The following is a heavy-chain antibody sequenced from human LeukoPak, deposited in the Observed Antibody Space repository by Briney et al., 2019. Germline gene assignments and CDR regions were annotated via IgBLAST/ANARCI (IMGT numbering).Heavy chain of an antibody. CDR2: ISGNGVAT. CDR1: GFTFSRSA. V-gene: IGHV3-23*01. CDR3: VKDAYYLDSSTYLIPFDF. Sequence: GGSLRLSCGASGFTFSRSAMSWVRQAPGKGLEWVAAISGNGVATYYADSAKGRFNISRDNTNNTLFLQMNSLRTEDTAIYYCVKDAYYLDSSTYLIPFDFWGQGTLVTVSS. D-gene: IGHD3-22*01. J-gene: IGHJ4*02.